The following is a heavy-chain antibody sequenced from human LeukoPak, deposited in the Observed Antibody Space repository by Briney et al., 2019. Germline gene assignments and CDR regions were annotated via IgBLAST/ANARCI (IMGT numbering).Heavy chain of an antibody. D-gene: IGHD6-19*01. CDR3: AKDGESGGWYRTYYFDY. CDR2: ISGSGGST. V-gene: IGHV3-23*01. CDR1: GFTFSSYG. J-gene: IGHJ4*02. Sequence: PGGSLRLSCAASGFTFSSYGMSWVRQAPGKGLEWVSAISGSGGSTYYADSVKGRFTISRDNSKNTLYLQMNSLRAEDTAVYYCAKDGESGGWYRTYYFDYWGQGTLVTVSS.